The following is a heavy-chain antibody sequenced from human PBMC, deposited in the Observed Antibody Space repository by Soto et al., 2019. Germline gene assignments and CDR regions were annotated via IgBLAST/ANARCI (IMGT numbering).Heavy chain of an antibody. V-gene: IGHV3-15*01. D-gene: IGHD2-21*01. CDR2: IKSKSDGGTI. CDR3: TTDPGGGVTPCGVPDY. Sequence: PGGSLRLSCAASGFTFSNAWMSWVRQAPGKGLEWVGRIKSKSDGGTIDYAAPVKGRFTISRDDSKNTLYLQMNSLKTEDTAVYYCTTDPGGGVTPCGVPDYWGQGTLVTVSS. CDR1: GFTFSNAW. J-gene: IGHJ4*02.